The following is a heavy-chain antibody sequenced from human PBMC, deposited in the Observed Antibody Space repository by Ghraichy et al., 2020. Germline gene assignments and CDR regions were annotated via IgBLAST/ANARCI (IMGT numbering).Heavy chain of an antibody. CDR3: ASHYYDILTGYYPHFDY. Sequence: SETLSLTCTVSGGSISRSSYYWGLIRQPPGKGLEWIGSIYYSGSTYYNPSLKSRVTISVDTSKNQFSLKLSSVTAADTAVYYCASHYYDILTGYYPHFDYSVHGTLVTVPP. D-gene: IGHD3-9*01. J-gene: IGHJ4*01. CDR2: IYYSGST. V-gene: IGHV4-39*01. CDR1: GGSISRSSYY.